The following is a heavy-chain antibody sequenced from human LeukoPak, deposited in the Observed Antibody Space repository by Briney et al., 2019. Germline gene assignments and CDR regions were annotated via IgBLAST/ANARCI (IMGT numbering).Heavy chain of an antibody. V-gene: IGHV1-2*02. CDR3: ARDRATGTSRTPFDY. CDR2: IDPNSDNI. J-gene: IGHJ4*02. Sequence: ASVKVSCTASGYTFTGCFIHYVRQAPGQGLEWMGWIDPNSDNIRYSETFKDRVTMTRDTSTNTAYMELSWLRSDDTAVYYCARDRATGTSRTPFDYWGQGTLVTVSS. CDR1: GYTFTGCF. D-gene: IGHD1-1*01.